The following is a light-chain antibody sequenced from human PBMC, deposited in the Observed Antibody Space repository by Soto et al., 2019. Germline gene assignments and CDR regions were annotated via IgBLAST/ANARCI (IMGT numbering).Light chain of an antibody. Sequence: QPVLTQPPSVSGAPGQRVTISCTGSSSNIGAGYDVHWYQQLPGTAPKLLIYGNSNRPSGVPDRFSGSKSGTSASLAITGLQAEDEADYYCQSYDSVLSGLVFGTGTKVTVL. CDR2: GNS. CDR3: QSYDSVLSGLV. CDR1: SSNIGAGYD. J-gene: IGLJ1*01. V-gene: IGLV1-40*01.